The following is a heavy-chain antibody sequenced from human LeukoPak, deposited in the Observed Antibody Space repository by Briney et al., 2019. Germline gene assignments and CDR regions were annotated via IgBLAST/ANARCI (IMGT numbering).Heavy chain of an antibody. CDR3: AIRGSLVSDYYYGMDV. CDR2: IYPGDSDT. V-gene: IGHV5-51*01. Sequence: GGSLKISCKGSGYSFTSYWIGWVRRMPGKGLEWMGIIYPGDSDTRYSPSFQGQVTISADKSISTAYLQWSSLKASDTAMYYCAIRGSLVSDYYYGMDVWGQGTTVTVSS. D-gene: IGHD3-16*01. J-gene: IGHJ6*02. CDR1: GYSFTSYW.